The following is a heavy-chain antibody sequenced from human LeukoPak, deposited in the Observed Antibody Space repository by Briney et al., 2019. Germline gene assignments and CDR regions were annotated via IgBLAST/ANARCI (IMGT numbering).Heavy chain of an antibody. CDR3: AREGDGQQLGNNWFDP. J-gene: IGHJ5*02. D-gene: IGHD6-13*01. CDR2: ISYDGSSK. V-gene: IGHV3-30*04. Sequence: GRSLRLSCAASGFTFSSYAMHWVRQAPGKGLEWVAVISYDGSSKYYADSVKGRFTISRDNSKNTLYLQMNSLRAEDTAVYYCAREGDGQQLGNNWFDPWGQGTLVTVSS. CDR1: GFTFSSYA.